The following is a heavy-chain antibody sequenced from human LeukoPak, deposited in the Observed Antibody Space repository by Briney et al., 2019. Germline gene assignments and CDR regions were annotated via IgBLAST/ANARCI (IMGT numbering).Heavy chain of an antibody. V-gene: IGHV3-33*01. J-gene: IGHJ4*02. Sequence: GGSLRLSCAASGFTFSSYGMHWVRQAPGNGLEWVAVIWYDGSNKYYADSVKGRFTISRDNSKNTLYLQMNSLRAEDTAVYYCARDLWFGELNDYWGQGTLVTVSS. D-gene: IGHD3-10*01. CDR2: IWYDGSNK. CDR1: GFTFSSYG. CDR3: ARDLWFGELNDY.